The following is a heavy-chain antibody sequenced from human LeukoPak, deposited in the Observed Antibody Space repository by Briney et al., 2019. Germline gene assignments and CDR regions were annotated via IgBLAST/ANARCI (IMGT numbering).Heavy chain of an antibody. Sequence: PGGSLRLSCAASGFTFSSYSMNWLRQAPGKGLEWVSSFSSDGSYIYYADSVKGRFSISRDTAKNSLYLQMNSLGVDDTAVYYCARRILDDSSGYYTDYWGQGTLVTVSS. CDR1: GFTFSSYS. V-gene: IGHV3-21*01. CDR2: FSSDGSYI. CDR3: ARRILDDSSGYYTDY. D-gene: IGHD3-22*01. J-gene: IGHJ4*02.